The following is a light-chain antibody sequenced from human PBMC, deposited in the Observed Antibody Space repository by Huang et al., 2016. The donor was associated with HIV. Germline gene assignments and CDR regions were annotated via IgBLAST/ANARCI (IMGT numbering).Light chain of an antibody. CDR1: QSISSY. Sequence: DIQMTQSPSSLSASVGDRVTITCRASQSISSYLNWYQQKPGKAPKLLIYAASSLQSGVPSRFSGSGSGTDFTLTISSLQPEDFATYYCQQSYSIPRTFGQGPKVEIK. V-gene: IGKV1-39*01. CDR2: AAS. J-gene: IGKJ1*01. CDR3: QQSYSIPRT.